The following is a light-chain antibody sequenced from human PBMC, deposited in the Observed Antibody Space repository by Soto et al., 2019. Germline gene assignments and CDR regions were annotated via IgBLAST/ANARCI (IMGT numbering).Light chain of an antibody. CDR2: GAS. J-gene: IGKJ1*01. CDR1: QTIGTY. CDR3: QQSYNTPLT. V-gene: IGKV1-39*01. Sequence: IEVTQSPSSLAASLGDRVTITCRASQTIGTYLNWYRQKSGAAPELLIYGASTLQRGVPSRFRGGASGTDFTLTISSLQLDDFATYYCQQSYNTPLTFGQGTKVDIK.